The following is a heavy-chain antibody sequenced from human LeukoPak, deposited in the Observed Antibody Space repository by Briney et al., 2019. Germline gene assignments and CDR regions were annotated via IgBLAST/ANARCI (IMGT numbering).Heavy chain of an antibody. CDR1: GYTFTSYA. CDR2: INAGNGNT. Sequence: ASVKVSCKASGYTFTSYAMHWVRQAPGQRLEWMGWINAGNGNTKYSQEFQGRVTITRDTSASTAYMELSSLRSEDMAVYYCARGESSHYYDSSGYALDAFDIWGQGTMVTVSS. D-gene: IGHD3-22*01. CDR3: ARGESSHYYDSSGYALDAFDI. V-gene: IGHV1-3*03. J-gene: IGHJ3*02.